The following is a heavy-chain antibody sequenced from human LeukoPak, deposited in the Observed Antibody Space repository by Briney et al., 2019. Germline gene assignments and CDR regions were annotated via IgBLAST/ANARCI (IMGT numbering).Heavy chain of an antibody. D-gene: IGHD3-10*01. CDR2: IYPNNGST. CDR3: ARDGPAQMVDFDY. Sequence: GASVKVSCKASGYTFSGTGWYLYWLRQAPGQGLECMGWIYPNNGSTGYAQKFQGRFAMTRDTSISTAYMELSRLRPDDTAVYYCARDGPAQMVDFDYWGQGTLVTVSS. V-gene: IGHV1-2*02. J-gene: IGHJ4*02. CDR1: GYTFSGTGWY.